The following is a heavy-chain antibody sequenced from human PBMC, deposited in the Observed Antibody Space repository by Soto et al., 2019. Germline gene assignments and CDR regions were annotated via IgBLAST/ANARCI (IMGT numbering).Heavy chain of an antibody. CDR1: VGSVNRGGYH. CDR2: IYYSGST. Sequence: TLPLTCTVSVGSVNRGGYHWSWIRQHPGKGLEWIGDIYYSGSTYYNPSLTSRVTISIDTSTNHSSLQLSALTAADTAVYYWARVLIPHRPSCGMDFRCPGPTLTGFS. V-gene: IGHV4-31*03. D-gene: IGHD2-8*01. J-gene: IGHJ6*02. CDR3: ARVLIPHRPSCGMDF.